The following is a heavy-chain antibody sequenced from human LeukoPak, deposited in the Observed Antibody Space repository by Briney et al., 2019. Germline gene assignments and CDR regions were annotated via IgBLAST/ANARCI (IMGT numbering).Heavy chain of an antibody. J-gene: IGHJ4*02. CDR3: VIPGTDIVVVPAAQDGGY. CDR1: GFTFSISA. V-gene: IGHV3-64D*06. Sequence: GGSLRLSCSASGFTFSISAMHWVRQAPGKGLQYVSVISGDGVTTSYADFVKGRFTISRDNSKNTLYLQMSSLRAEDTAVYYCVIPGTDIVVVPAAQDGGYWGQGILVTVSS. CDR2: ISGDGVTT. D-gene: IGHD2-2*01.